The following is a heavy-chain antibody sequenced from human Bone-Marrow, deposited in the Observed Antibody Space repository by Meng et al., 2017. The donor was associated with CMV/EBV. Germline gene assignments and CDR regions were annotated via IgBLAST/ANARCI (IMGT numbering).Heavy chain of an antibody. CDR3: ARDVTPDF. CDR1: GGSVRDYY. CDR2: IFYSGNT. Sequence: SETLSLTCTVSGGSVRDYYWSWIRQPPGKGLEWIGYIFYSGNTKYNPSLEGRVIISVDPSKNQFSLSLTSLTAADTAVYYCARDVTPDFWGQGTLVSFSS. J-gene: IGHJ4*02. V-gene: IGHV4-59*02. D-gene: IGHD5-18*01.